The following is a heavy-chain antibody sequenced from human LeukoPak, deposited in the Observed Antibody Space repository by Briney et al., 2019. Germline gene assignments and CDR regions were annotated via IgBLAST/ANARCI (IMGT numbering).Heavy chain of an antibody. J-gene: IGHJ2*01. CDR2: IYTSGST. D-gene: IGHD3-10*01. Sequence: SETLSLTCTVSAGSISSYYWSWIRQPAGKGLEWIGRIYTSGSTNYNPSLKSRVTMSVDTSKNQFSLKLSSVTAADTAVYFCARVYYGRTYDYWYFDLWGRGTLVTVSS. CDR1: AGSISSYY. V-gene: IGHV4-4*07. CDR3: ARVYYGRTYDYWYFDL.